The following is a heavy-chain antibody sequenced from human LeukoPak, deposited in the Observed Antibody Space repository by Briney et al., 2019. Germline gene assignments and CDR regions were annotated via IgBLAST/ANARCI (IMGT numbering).Heavy chain of an antibody. D-gene: IGHD4-23*01. J-gene: IGHJ3*02. CDR2: ISWNSGSI. V-gene: IGHV3-9*01. CDR1: GFTFDDYA. CDR3: ARDDGGNLNDAFDI. Sequence: PGRSLRLSCAASGFTFDDYAMHWVRQAPGKGLEWVSGISWNSGSIGYADSVKGRFTISRDNAENSVYLQMNNLGAEDTAIYYCARDDGGNLNDAFDIWGPGTMVTVS.